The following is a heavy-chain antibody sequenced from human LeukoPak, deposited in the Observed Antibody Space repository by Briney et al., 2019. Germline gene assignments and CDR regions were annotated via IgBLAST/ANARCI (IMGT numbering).Heavy chain of an antibody. Sequence: SETLSLTCAVYGGSFSGYYWSWIRQPPGKGLEWIGEINHSGSTNYNPSLKSRVTISVDTSKNQFSLKLSSVTAADTAVYYCARDRPNYDFWSGYYLIFDYWGQGTLVTVSS. CDR3: ARDRPNYDFWSGYYLIFDY. CDR2: INHSGST. J-gene: IGHJ4*02. V-gene: IGHV4-34*01. D-gene: IGHD3-3*01. CDR1: GGSFSGYY.